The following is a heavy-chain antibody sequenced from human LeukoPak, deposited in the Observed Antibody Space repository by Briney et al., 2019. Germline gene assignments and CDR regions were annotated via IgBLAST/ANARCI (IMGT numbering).Heavy chain of an antibody. CDR3: ARDRSSSWYNLDYFDY. D-gene: IGHD6-13*01. CDR1: GFTFSSYA. CDR2: ISYDGSNK. V-gene: IGHV3-30-3*01. J-gene: IGHJ4*02. Sequence: GGSLRLSCAASGFTFSSYAMHWVRQAPGKGLEWAAVISYDGSNKYYADSVKGRFTISRDNSKNTLYLQMNSLRAEDTAVYYCARDRSSSWYNLDYFDYWGQGTLVTVSS.